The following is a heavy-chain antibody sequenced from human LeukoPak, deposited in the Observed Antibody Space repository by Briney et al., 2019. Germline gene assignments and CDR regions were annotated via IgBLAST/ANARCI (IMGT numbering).Heavy chain of an antibody. CDR2: ITSSSSYI. Sequence: GGSLRLSCAASGFTFSSYSMTWVRQAPGRGLEWVSSITSSSSYIYYADSVKGRFTISRDNAKNSLYLQMNSLRAEDTAVYYCARDLAYCGGDCYSGWGMDVWGKGTTVTVSS. CDR1: GFTFSSYS. D-gene: IGHD2-21*02. J-gene: IGHJ6*04. V-gene: IGHV3-21*01. CDR3: ARDLAYCGGDCYSGWGMDV.